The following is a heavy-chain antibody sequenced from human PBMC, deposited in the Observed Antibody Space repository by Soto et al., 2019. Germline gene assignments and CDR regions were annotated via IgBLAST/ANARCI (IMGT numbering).Heavy chain of an antibody. CDR3: ARDLQYSRLFYGMDV. V-gene: IGHV4-31*03. D-gene: IGHD6-13*01. CDR2: IYYSGST. Sequence: SETLSLTCTVSGGSISSGGYYWSWVRQHPGKGLEWIGYIYYSGSTYYNPSLKSRVTISVDTSKNQFSLKLSSVTAADTAVYYCARDLQYSRLFYGMDVWGQGTTVTVSS. CDR1: GGSISSGGYY. J-gene: IGHJ6*02.